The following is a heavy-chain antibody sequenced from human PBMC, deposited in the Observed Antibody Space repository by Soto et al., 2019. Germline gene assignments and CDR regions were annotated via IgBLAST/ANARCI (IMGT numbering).Heavy chain of an antibody. CDR1: GGTFSSYA. J-gene: IGHJ6*02. Sequence: GASVKVSCKASGGTFSSYAISWVRQAPGQGLEWMGGIIPIFGTANYAQKFQGRVTITADESTSTAYMELSSLRSEDTAVYYCARDWGSGSYPYYYYGMDVWGQGTTVTVSS. CDR3: ARDWGSGSYPYYYYGMDV. CDR2: IIPIFGTA. V-gene: IGHV1-69*13. D-gene: IGHD3-10*01.